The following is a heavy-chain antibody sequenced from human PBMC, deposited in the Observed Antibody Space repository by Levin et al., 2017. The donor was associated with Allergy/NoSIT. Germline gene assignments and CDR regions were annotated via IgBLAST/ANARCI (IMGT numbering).Heavy chain of an antibody. Sequence: PGGSLRLSCAASGFTFSSYAMSWVRQAPGKGLEWVSAISGSGGSTYYADSVKGRFTISRDNSKNTLYLQMNSLRAEDTAVYYCAKWNDSVVTAISYFDYWGQGTLVTVSS. J-gene: IGHJ4*02. CDR1: GFTFSSYA. D-gene: IGHD2-21*02. V-gene: IGHV3-23*01. CDR2: ISGSGGST. CDR3: AKWNDSVVTAISYFDY.